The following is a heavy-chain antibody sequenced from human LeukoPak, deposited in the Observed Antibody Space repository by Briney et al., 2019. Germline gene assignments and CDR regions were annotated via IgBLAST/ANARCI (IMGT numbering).Heavy chain of an antibody. D-gene: IGHD2/OR15-2a*01. V-gene: IGHV4-39*07. Sequence: SETLSLTCTVSGGSISSSSHYWAWIRQSPGTGLEWSGSIYYSGTTYYNPSLKSRVTISVDTSKNQFSLKVRSVTAADTAVYYCASVIWFDPWGQGTPVTVSS. CDR2: IYYSGTT. CDR1: GGSISSSSHY. CDR3: ASVIWFDP. J-gene: IGHJ5*01.